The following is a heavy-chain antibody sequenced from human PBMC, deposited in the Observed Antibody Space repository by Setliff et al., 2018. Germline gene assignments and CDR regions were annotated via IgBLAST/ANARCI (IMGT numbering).Heavy chain of an antibody. CDR3: AGDPPGPHLVYTY. CDR1: GFTFTSYA. D-gene: IGHD3-16*01. J-gene: IGHJ4*02. Sequence: LRLSCAASGFTFTSYAMNWVRQAPGKGLEWVSAISGSGGSTDNADSVKGRFTISRDNSKNTLYLQMNGLRAEDTAIYYCAGDPPGPHLVYTYWGQGAQVTVSS. V-gene: IGHV3-23*01. CDR2: ISGSGGST.